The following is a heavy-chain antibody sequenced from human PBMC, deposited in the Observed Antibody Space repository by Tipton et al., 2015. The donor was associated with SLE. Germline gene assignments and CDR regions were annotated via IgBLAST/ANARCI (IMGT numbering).Heavy chain of an antibody. CDR2: INHSGST. Sequence: TLSLTCAVYGGSFSDYYWSWIRQSPGKGLQWIGEINHSGSTTYNPSLKSRVTISVDTSKNQFSLKLSSVTAADTAVYYCARRDTMVQGVTFDIWGQGTMVTVSS. CDR3: ARRDTMVQGVTFDI. CDR1: GGSFSDYY. D-gene: IGHD3-10*01. J-gene: IGHJ3*02. V-gene: IGHV4-34*01.